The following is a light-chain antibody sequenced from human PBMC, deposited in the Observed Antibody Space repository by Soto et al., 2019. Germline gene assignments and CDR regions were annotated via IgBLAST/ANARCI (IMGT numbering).Light chain of an antibody. J-gene: IGLJ1*01. CDR1: SSDVGGYNY. V-gene: IGLV2-8*01. CDR3: SSYAGSSNV. CDR2: DVN. Sequence: QSALTQPHSASGSPGQSVAISCTGTSSDVGGYNYVSWYQQHPGKAPKLMIYDVNKRPSGVPDRFSGSKSGNTASLTVSGLQAEDEADYYCSSYAGSSNVFGTGTKLTVL.